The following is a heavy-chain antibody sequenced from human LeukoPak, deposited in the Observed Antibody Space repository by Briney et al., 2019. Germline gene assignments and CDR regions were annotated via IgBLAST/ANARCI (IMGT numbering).Heavy chain of an antibody. CDR3: GRGGYYNFWTGLVDS. CDR2: IKHDETEI. J-gene: IGHJ4*02. D-gene: IGHD3-3*01. CDR1: GFNFNNFW. V-gene: IGHV3-7*01. Sequence: PGGSLRLSCEASGFNFNNFWMNWVRQAPGKGLESVANIKHDETEINYVDSVRGRFTISRDNTKKSLYLQMSSLRVEDTAVYFCGRGGYYNFWTGLVDSWGQGTLVTVSS.